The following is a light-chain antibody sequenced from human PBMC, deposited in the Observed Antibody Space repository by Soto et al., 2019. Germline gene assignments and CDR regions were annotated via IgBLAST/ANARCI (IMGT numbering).Light chain of an antibody. CDR3: QQYGTSIT. V-gene: IGKV3-20*01. Sequence: VLTQSPGTLSLSPGERATLSCRASQSFSSSYLAWYQQKPGQAPRLLIYGASSRATGIPDRFSGSGSGTDFTLTISRLEPEDFAVYYCQQYGTSITFGQGTRLEI. CDR1: QSFSSSY. J-gene: IGKJ5*01. CDR2: GAS.